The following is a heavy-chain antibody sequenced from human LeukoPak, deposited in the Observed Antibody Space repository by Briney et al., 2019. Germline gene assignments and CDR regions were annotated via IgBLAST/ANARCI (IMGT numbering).Heavy chain of an antibody. V-gene: IGHV3-23*01. CDR1: GFTFRSHA. J-gene: IGHJ5*01. Sequence: PGGSLRLSCLHSGFTFRSHAPSWLRQAPGKGLEWVSAISGSGGSTYYADSVKGRFTISRDNSKNTLYLQMNSLRAEDTAVYYCAKGGQWLVNWYDSWRQGTLVTVSS. CDR2: ISGSGGST. CDR3: AKGGQWLVNWYDS. D-gene: IGHD6-19*01.